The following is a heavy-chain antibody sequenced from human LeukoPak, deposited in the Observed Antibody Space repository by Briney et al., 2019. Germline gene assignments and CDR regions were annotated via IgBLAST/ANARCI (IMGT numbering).Heavy chain of an antibody. CDR1: GFTFSNYA. CDR3: AKDLSASRDSGYYSLDY. V-gene: IGHV3-23*01. CDR2: ISGSGTNT. Sequence: GGSLRLSCAAAGFTFSNYAMNWVRLAPGEGLDWVSGISGSGTNTYYADSVKGRFTISRDNSKNTLYLQMNSLRVEDTAAYYCAKDLSASRDSGYYSLDYWGQGTLVTVSS. D-gene: IGHD3-22*01. J-gene: IGHJ4*02.